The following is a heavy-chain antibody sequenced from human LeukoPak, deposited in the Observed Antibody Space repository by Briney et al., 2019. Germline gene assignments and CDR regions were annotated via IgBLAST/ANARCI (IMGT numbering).Heavy chain of an antibody. Sequence: GGSLRLSCAASGFIFSDYYMNWIRQAPGKGLEWVSSISSSASSIYYADCVRGRFTISRDNVDNSVYLQMNSLRAEDTAVYYCAREEWELGGYYFGMDVWGQGTTVTVSS. D-gene: IGHD1-26*01. J-gene: IGHJ6*02. CDR2: ISSSASSI. CDR1: GFIFSDYY. CDR3: AREEWELGGYYFGMDV. V-gene: IGHV3-11*01.